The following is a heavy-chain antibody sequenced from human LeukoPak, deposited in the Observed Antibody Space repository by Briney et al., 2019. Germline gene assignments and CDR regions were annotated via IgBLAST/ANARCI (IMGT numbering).Heavy chain of an antibody. CDR3: AELGITMIGGV. J-gene: IGHJ6*04. D-gene: IGHD3-10*02. Sequence: PGGSLRLSCAASGFTFDDYGMSWVRQAPRKGVEWVSGINWNGGSTGYADSLKGRFTISRDNAKNSLYLQMNSLRAEDTAVYYCAELGITMIGGVWGKGTTVTISS. CDR1: GFTFDDYG. V-gene: IGHV3-20*04. CDR2: INWNGGST.